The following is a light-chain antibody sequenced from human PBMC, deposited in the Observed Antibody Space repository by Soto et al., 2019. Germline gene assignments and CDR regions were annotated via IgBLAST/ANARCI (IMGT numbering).Light chain of an antibody. CDR3: QQSYNTLTWT. V-gene: IGKV1-39*01. CDR2: DAS. Sequence: DIQITQSASSLSASVGDRVIITCRASQTISTFLNWYQQKPGEAPRVLIYDASTLQTGVPSRFSGSGYGTDFTLTISSLQPEDFASYYCQQSYNTLTWTFGQGTKVDIK. J-gene: IGKJ1*01. CDR1: QTISTF.